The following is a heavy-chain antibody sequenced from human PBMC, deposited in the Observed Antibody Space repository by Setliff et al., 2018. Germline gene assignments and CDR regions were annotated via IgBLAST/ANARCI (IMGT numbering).Heavy chain of an antibody. V-gene: IGHV1-69*05. Sequence: KVSCKASGGTFSSYGISWARQAPGQGLEWMGGTIPMFGTTNYARKFQGRVTIITDESTSTAYMQLSSLGSEDTAVYYCVREGVHSRSSTDYRYYMDVWGKGTTVTVSS. CDR3: VREGVHSRSSTDYRYYMDV. D-gene: IGHD6-6*01. CDR2: TIPMFGTT. J-gene: IGHJ6*03. CDR1: GGTFSSYG.